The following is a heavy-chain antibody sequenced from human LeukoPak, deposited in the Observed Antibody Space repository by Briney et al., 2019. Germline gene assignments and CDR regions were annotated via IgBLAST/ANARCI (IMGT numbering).Heavy chain of an antibody. CDR1: GGTFSSYA. J-gene: IGHJ6*02. CDR3: ARVNIAVAGTPGISYYYGMDV. CDR2: IIPILGIA. V-gene: IGHV1-69*04. Sequence: ASVKVSCKASGGTFSSYAISWVRQAPGQGLEWMGRIIPILGIANCAQKFQGRVTITADKSTSTAYMELSSLRSEDTAVYYCARVNIAVAGTPGISYYYGMDVWGQGTTVTVSS. D-gene: IGHD6-19*01.